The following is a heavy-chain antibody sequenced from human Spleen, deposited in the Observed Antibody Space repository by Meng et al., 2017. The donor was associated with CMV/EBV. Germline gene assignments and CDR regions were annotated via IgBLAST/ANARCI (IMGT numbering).Heavy chain of an antibody. D-gene: IGHD6-6*01. J-gene: IGHJ6*02. Sequence: GESLKISCAASGFTVSSNYMSWVRQAPGKGLEWVSVIYSGGSTYYADSVKGRFTISRDNSKNTLYLQMNSLRAEDTAVYYCARVLGAALATYYGMDVWGQGTTVTVSS. CDR1: GFTVSSNY. CDR2: IYSGGST. V-gene: IGHV3-53*01. CDR3: ARVLGAALATYYGMDV.